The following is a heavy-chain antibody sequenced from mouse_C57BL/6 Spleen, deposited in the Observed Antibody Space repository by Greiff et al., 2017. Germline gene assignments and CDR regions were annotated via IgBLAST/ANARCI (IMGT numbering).Heavy chain of an antibody. CDR3: AFTTVVAYYAMDY. CDR2: ISSGSSTI. D-gene: IGHD1-1*01. J-gene: IGHJ4*01. CDR1: GFTFSDSG. V-gene: IGHV5-17*01. Sequence: EVQVVESGGGLVKPGGSLKLSCAASGFTFSDSGMHWVRQAPEKGLEWVAYISSGSSTIYYADTVKGRFTISRDNAKNTLFLQMTSLRSEDTAMYYCAFTTVVAYYAMDYWGQGTSVTVSS.